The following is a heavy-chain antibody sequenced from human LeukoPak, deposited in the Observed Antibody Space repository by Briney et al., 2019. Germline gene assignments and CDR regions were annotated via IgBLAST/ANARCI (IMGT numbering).Heavy chain of an antibody. V-gene: IGHV3-30*03. CDR2: ISYDGSNK. Sequence: GRSLRLSCAASGFTFSSYGMHWVRQAPGKGLEWVAVISYDGSNKYYADSVKGRFTISRDNSKNTLYLQMNSLRAEDTAVYYCARDITLNQRLDAFDIWGQGTMVTVSS. J-gene: IGHJ3*02. CDR3: ARDITLNQRLDAFDI. D-gene: IGHD1-14*01. CDR1: GFTFSSYG.